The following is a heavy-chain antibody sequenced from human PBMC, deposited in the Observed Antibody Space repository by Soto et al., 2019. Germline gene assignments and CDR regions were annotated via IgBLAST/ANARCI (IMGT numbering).Heavy chain of an antibody. J-gene: IGHJ4*02. Sequence: GGSLRLACAASGFTFRRFGLHWVRQAPGKGLEWVAVISFDGNTKYYADSVQGRFTVSRDNSKNRVYLQMDRLRPEDTAVYYCARDLADIQLLSWGLCFDYWGPGTLVTVSS. CDR1: GFTFRRFG. D-gene: IGHD3-10*01. CDR2: ISFDGNTK. V-gene: IGHV3-30-3*01. CDR3: ARDLADIQLLSWGLCFDY.